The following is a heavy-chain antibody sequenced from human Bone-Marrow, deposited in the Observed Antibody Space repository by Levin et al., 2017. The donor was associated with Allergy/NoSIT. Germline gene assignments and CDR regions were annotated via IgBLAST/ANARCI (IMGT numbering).Heavy chain of an antibody. J-gene: IGHJ3*01. CDR1: GFSFPDYA. CDR3: AKAIVRYCSGGDYEDAFDF. Sequence: GGSLRLSCAASGFSFPDYAMSWVRQAPGKGLEWVSGLSGRGRDTFYADSVEGRFTISRDNSKYTVYLQMNSLRAEDTAVYYCAKAIVRYCSGGDYEDAFDFWGQETLVTVPS. V-gene: IGHV3-23*01. CDR2: LSGRGRDT. D-gene: IGHD2-15*01.